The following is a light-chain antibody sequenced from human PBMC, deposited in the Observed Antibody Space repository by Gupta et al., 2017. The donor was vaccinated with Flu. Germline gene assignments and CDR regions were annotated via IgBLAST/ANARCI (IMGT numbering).Light chain of an antibody. Sequence: GDRVTITCRASQGINSYLAWFQQKPRRAPEALTYAASTLQSGVPSRFSGSGSGTDFILTISSLQAEDSATYYCQQYNSYPLTLGGGTKVEIK. J-gene: IGKJ4*01. CDR3: QQYNSYPLT. CDR2: AAS. CDR1: QGINSY. V-gene: IGKV1-16*01.